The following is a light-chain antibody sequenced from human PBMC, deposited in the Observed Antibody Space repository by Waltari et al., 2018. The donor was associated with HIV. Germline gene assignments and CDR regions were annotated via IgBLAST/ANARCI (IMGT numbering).Light chain of an antibody. CDR3: QSYDISLSASVV. CDR1: SSTIGADYD. J-gene: IGLJ2*01. Sequence: QSMLTQPPSVAGAPGQRVTISCTGSSSTIGADYDAHWYQQIPGTAPKRLISGNKNRPSGVPDRFSASKSGTSASLTISGLQAEDEADYFCQSYDISLSASVVFGGGTRLTVL. V-gene: IGLV1-40*01. CDR2: GNK.